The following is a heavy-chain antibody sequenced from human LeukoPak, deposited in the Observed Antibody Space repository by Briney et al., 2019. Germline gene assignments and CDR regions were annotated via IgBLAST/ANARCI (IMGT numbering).Heavy chain of an antibody. CDR1: GGSISSGYY. CDR3: ARGQGSSWYFDY. J-gene: IGHJ4*02. D-gene: IGHD6-13*01. CDR2: IYYSGST. Sequence: SETLSLTCTVSGGSISSGYYWSWIRQPPGKGLEWIGYIYYSGSTNYNPSLKSRVTISVDTSKNQFSLKLSSVTAADTAVYYCARGQGSSWYFDYWGQGTLVTVSS. V-gene: IGHV4-61*01.